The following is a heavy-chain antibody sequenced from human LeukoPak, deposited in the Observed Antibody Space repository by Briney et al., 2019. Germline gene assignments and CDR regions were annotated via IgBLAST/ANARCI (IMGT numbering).Heavy chain of an antibody. D-gene: IGHD2-15*01. CDR1: GFTFSSYG. J-gene: IGHJ6*04. CDR2: ISYDGSNK. CDR3: AKPVGYCSGGSCYYYYGMDV. Sequence: GGSLRLSCAASGFTFSSYGMHWVRQAPGEGLEWVAVISYDGSNKYYADSVKGRFTISRDNSKNTLYLQMNSLRAEDTAVYYCAKPVGYCSGGSCYYYYGMDVWGKGTTVTVSS. V-gene: IGHV3-30*18.